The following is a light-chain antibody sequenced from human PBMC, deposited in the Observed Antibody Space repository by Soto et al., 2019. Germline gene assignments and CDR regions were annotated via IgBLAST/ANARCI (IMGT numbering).Light chain of an antibody. CDR2: WAS. CDR1: QSLLSSNKNY. CDR3: QQHYNTPYT. Sequence: DIVMTQSPDSLAVSLGERATINCRSSQSLLSSNKNYLIWYQQKPGQPPKLLIYWASTRESGVPARFSGSGSGTDFTLTISSLQAEDVAVYYCQQHYNTPYTFGQGTNLEIK. V-gene: IGKV4-1*01. J-gene: IGKJ2*01.